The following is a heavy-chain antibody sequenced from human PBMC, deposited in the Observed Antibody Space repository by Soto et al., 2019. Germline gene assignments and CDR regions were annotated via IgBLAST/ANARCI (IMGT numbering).Heavy chain of an antibody. CDR3: AKSDTTGYIHCLAN. V-gene: IGHV3-23*01. D-gene: IGHD3-22*01. Sequence: EVQLLASGGGLVQPGGSLRLSCVDSGFTFSASAMAWVRQAPGKGLEWVSGIRGSGDTMGYADSVKGRFTISRDNSKNTLFLQMNSLIVEDTALYYCAKSDTTGYIHCLANWGRGTLVTVSS. CDR2: IRGSGDTM. J-gene: IGHJ4*02. CDR1: GFTFSASA.